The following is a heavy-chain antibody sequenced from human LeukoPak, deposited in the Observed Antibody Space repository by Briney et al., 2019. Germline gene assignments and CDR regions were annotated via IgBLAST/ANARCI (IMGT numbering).Heavy chain of an antibody. V-gene: IGHV3-43D*03. J-gene: IGHJ4*02. D-gene: IGHD3-16*01. CDR1: GFTFDDYA. CDR3: AKDGGTGGYFDY. Sequence: GGSLRLSCAASGFTFDDYAMHWVRQAPGKGLEWVSLISWDGGSTYYADSVKGRFTISRDNSKNSLYLQMNSLRAEDTALYYCAKDGGTGGYFDYWGQGTLVTVSS. CDR2: ISWDGGST.